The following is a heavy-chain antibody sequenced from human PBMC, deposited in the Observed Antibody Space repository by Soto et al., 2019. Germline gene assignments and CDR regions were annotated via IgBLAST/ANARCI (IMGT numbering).Heavy chain of an antibody. D-gene: IGHD1-7*01. Sequence: PSETLSLTCTVSGGSIISYYCIFIRHPPFKGLEWIVYIYYSGNTNYNPSLKSRVTISVDTSKNQFSLKLSSVTAADTAVYYCGRGEVDRYNWNYGIDYWGQGTLVTVSS. J-gene: IGHJ4*02. CDR1: GGSIISYY. CDR3: GRGEVDRYNWNYGIDY. CDR2: IYYSGNT. V-gene: IGHV4-59*01.